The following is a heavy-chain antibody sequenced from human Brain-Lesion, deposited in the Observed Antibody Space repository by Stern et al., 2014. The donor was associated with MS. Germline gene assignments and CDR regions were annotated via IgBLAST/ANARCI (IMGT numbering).Heavy chain of an antibody. D-gene: IGHD6-13*01. V-gene: IGHV4-4*02. CDR2: SDHSGST. CDR3: ARFPASRPHVFDS. CDR1: GGSISSSNW. J-gene: IGHJ4*02. Sequence: QVQLQESGPGLVKPSGTLSLTCAVSGGSISSSNWWSWVRQSPGKGLEWIGESDHSGSTIYNPSLKRRVTVSVAKPKTRFPLTLGFLPAADPAVYFCARFPASRPHVFDSWGQGTLVTVSS.